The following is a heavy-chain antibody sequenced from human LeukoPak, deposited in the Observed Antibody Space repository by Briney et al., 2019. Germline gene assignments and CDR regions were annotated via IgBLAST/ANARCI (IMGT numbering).Heavy chain of an antibody. J-gene: IGHJ4*02. Sequence: PGGSLRLSCAASGFTFSSYEMNWVRQAPGKGLEWVSYISSSGSTIYYADSVKGRFTISRDNAKNSLYLQMNSLRAEDTAVYYCARGYYDSSGYYPPQGYWGQGTLVTVSS. CDR2: ISSSGSTI. V-gene: IGHV3-48*03. CDR1: GFTFSSYE. D-gene: IGHD3-22*01. CDR3: ARGYYDSSGYYPPQGY.